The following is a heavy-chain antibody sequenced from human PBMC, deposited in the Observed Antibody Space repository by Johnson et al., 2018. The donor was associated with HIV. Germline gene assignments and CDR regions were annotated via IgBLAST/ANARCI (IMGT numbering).Heavy chain of an antibody. CDR3: ARELGYSSSNDAFDI. Sequence: QMQLVESGGGLVQPGGSLRLSCAASGFTFSSYAMHWVRQAPGKGLEWVAVISYDGSNKYYADSVKGRFTISRDNSKNTLYLQMNSLRAEDTAVYYCARELGYSSSNDAFDIRGQGTMVTVSS. D-gene: IGHD6-13*01. J-gene: IGHJ3*02. CDR1: GFTFSSYA. CDR2: ISYDGSNK. V-gene: IGHV3-30*04.